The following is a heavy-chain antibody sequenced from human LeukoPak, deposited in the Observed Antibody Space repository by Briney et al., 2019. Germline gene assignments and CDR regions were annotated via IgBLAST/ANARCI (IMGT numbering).Heavy chain of an antibody. D-gene: IGHD2-2*01. Sequence: PGGSLRLSCAASGFTFSGYSMNWVRQAPGKGLEWVSSISSSSSYIYYADSVKGRFTISRDNAKNSLYLQMNSLRAEDTAVYYCARDRLVVVPAAMDYWGQGTLVTVSS. CDR3: ARDRLVVVPAAMDY. CDR1: GFTFSGYS. J-gene: IGHJ4*02. V-gene: IGHV3-21*01. CDR2: ISSSSSYI.